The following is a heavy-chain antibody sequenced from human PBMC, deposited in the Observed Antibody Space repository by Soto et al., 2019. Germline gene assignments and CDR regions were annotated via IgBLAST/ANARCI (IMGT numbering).Heavy chain of an antibody. J-gene: IGHJ4*02. CDR2: INAGNGNT. D-gene: IGHD3-22*01. CDR1: GYTFTSYA. CDR3: TRAEPDYYDSSGYYYSY. Sequence: ASVKVSCKASGYTFTSYAMHWVRQAPGQRLEWMGWINAGNGNTKYSQKFQGRVTITRDTSASTAYMELSSLRSEDTAVYYCTRAEPDYYDSSGYYYSYWGQGTLVTAPQ. V-gene: IGHV1-3*01.